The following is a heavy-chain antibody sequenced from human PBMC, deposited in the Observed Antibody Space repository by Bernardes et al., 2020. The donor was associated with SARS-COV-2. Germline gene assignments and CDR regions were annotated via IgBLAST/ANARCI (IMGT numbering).Heavy chain of an antibody. CDR3: ARGGARPFDY. J-gene: IGHJ4*02. V-gene: IGHV3-48*02. CDR1: GFTFNTFT. CDR2: ITTSSGTT. Sequence: GGSLRLSCAASGFTFNTFTMNWVRQAPGKGLEWLSYITTSSGTTYYADSVKVRFTISRDNAKNSLSLEMNNLRDEDTAVYYCARGGARPFDYWGQGTLVTVSS. D-gene: IGHD1-26*01.